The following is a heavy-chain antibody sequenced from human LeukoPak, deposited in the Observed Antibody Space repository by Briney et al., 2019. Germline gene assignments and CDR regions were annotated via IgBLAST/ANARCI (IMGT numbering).Heavy chain of an antibody. CDR3: AKDGTPYDFWSGYYRY. CDR1: GFTFSSYA. V-gene: IGHV3-23*01. J-gene: IGHJ4*02. Sequence: GGSLRLSCAASGFTFSSYAMSWVRQAPGKGLEWVSGISGSGGSTYYADSVKGRFTISRDNSKNTLYLQMNSLRAEDTAVYYCAKDGTPYDFWSGYYRYRGQGTLVTVSS. D-gene: IGHD3-3*01. CDR2: ISGSGGST.